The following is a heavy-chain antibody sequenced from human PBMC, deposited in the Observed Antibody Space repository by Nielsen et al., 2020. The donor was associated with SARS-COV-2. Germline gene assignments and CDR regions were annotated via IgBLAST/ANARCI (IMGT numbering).Heavy chain of an antibody. V-gene: IGHV4-34*01. CDR2: INHSGST. Sequence: GSLRLSCAVYGGSFSGYYWGWIRQPPGKGLEWIGEINHSGSTNYNPSPKSRVTISVDTSKNQFSLKLSSVTAADTAVYYCASVAQRVEEGNFDYWGQGTLVTVSS. J-gene: IGHJ4*02. CDR1: GGSFSGYY. D-gene: IGHD3-10*01. CDR3: ASVAQRVEEGNFDY.